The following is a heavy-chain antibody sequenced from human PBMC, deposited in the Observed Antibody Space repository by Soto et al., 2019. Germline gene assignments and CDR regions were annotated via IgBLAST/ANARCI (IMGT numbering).Heavy chain of an antibody. V-gene: IGHV1-18*01. CDR1: GYTFTSYG. J-gene: IGHJ4*02. CDR3: ARGGRAASFLDY. D-gene: IGHD6-13*01. CDR2: ISATNGNT. Sequence: VHLVQSGAEVKKPGASVKVSCAASGYTFTSYGLNWVRQAPGQGLEWMGWISATNGNTDYAQKVQGRLTLTTDTYTRTSYMELRSLRSDDTAIYYCARGGRAASFLDYWCQGTLVTVSS.